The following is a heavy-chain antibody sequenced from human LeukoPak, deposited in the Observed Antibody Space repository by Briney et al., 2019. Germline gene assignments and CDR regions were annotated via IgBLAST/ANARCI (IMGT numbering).Heavy chain of an antibody. CDR2: ISGSGGST. CDR3: AKSAGSTWGDYDAFDN. Sequence: PGGSLRLSCAASGFTFSIYTMSWVRKAPGKGLEWVSAISGSGGSTYYADSVKGRFTISRDNSKNTLYLQMNSLRAEDTAVYYCAKSAGSTWGDYDAFDNWGQGTMVTVSS. D-gene: IGHD2-2*01. V-gene: IGHV3-23*01. CDR1: GFTFSIYT. J-gene: IGHJ3*02.